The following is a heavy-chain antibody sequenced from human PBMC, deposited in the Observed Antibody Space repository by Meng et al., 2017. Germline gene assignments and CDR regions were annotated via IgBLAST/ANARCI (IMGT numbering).Heavy chain of an antibody. CDR3: GRADSTYYDILTGYYHDNWFDP. CDR1: GYTFTSYA. CDR2: INTNTGNP. D-gene: IGHD3-9*01. J-gene: IGHJ5*02. Sequence: ASVKISCKASGYTFTSYAMNWVRQAPGQGLEWMGWINTNTGNPTYAQGFTGRFVFSLDTSVSTAYLQISSLKAEDTAVYYCGRADSTYYDILTGYYHDNWFDPWGQGTLVTVSS. V-gene: IGHV7-4-1*02.